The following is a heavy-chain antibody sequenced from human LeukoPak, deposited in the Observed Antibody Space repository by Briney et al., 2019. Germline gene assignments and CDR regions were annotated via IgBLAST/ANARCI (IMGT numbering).Heavy chain of an antibody. CDR3: ANGGYYGSGSYPPFDY. Sequence: GGSLRLSCAASGFTFSSYGMHWVRQAPGKGLEWVAVISYDGSNKYYADSVKGRFTISRDNSKNTLYLQMNSLRAEDTAVYYCANGGYYGSGSYPPFDYWGQGTLVTVSS. V-gene: IGHV3-30*18. J-gene: IGHJ4*02. CDR1: GFTFSSYG. CDR2: ISYDGSNK. D-gene: IGHD3-10*01.